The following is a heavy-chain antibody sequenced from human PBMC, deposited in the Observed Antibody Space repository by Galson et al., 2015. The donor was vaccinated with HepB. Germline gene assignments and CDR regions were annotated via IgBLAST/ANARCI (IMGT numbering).Heavy chain of an antibody. CDR2: ISSSSSTI. Sequence: SLRLSCAGSGFTFSSYSMNWVRQAPGKGLEWVSYISSSSSTIYYADSVKGRFTISRDNSKNTLYLQMNSLRAEDTAVYYCAKDPSSFCTSTSCNHYFDYWGQGTLVTVSS. D-gene: IGHD2-2*01. CDR1: GFTFSSYS. CDR3: AKDPSSFCTSTSCNHYFDY. J-gene: IGHJ4*02. V-gene: IGHV3-48*01.